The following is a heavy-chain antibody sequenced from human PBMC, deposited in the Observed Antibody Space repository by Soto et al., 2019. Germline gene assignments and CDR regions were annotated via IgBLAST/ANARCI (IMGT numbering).Heavy chain of an antibody. CDR1: GYTFTSYD. D-gene: IGHD2-15*01. CDR3: ARGSSCSGGSCYGRWFDP. J-gene: IGHJ5*02. V-gene: IGHV1-8*01. CDR2: MNPNSGNT. Sequence: ASVKVSCKASGYTFTSYDINWVRQATGQGLEWMGWMNPNSGNTGYAQKFQGRVTMTRNTSISTAYMELSSLRSEDTAVYYCARGSSCSGGSCYGRWFDPWGQGTLVTVSS.